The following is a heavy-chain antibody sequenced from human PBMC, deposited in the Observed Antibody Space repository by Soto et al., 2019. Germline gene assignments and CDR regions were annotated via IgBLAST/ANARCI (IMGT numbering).Heavy chain of an antibody. Sequence: SETLSLTCTVSGGSISSSSYYWGWVRQPPGKGLEWIGEIYHSGSTNYNPSLKSRVTISGDKSKNQFSLKLSSVTAADTAVYYCARDTPYGSGSYLDYWGQGTLVTVSS. CDR2: IYHSGST. CDR3: ARDTPYGSGSYLDY. J-gene: IGHJ4*02. V-gene: IGHV4-39*07. CDR1: GGSISSSSYY. D-gene: IGHD3-10*01.